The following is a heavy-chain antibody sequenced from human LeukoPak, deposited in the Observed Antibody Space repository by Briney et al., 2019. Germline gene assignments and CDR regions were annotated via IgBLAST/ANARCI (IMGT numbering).Heavy chain of an antibody. D-gene: IGHD4/OR15-4a*01. V-gene: IGHV3-74*01. Sequence: QPGGSLRLSGAASGFTFSSYEMNWVRQAPGKGLVWVSLINSDGSFTFYADSVKGRFTISRDNAKNTLYLQMNSLRAEDTAVYYCARDDFGITPLDYWGQGNLVTVSS. CDR3: ARDDFGITPLDY. CDR2: INSDGSFT. CDR1: GFTFSSYE. J-gene: IGHJ4*02.